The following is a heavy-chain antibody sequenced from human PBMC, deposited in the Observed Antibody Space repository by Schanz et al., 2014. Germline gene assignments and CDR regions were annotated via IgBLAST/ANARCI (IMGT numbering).Heavy chain of an antibody. CDR1: GITFSGYS. CDR3: AKDLISGWSGFDY. V-gene: IGHV3-48*01. J-gene: IGHJ4*02. Sequence: EVQLVESGGGLAQPGGSLRLSCAASGITFSGYSMNWVRQAPGKGLEWVSYISGSSSTKYYADSVKGRFTISRDNGKKSLYLQMNSLRAEDTAVYFCAKDLISGWSGFDYWGQGILVAVSS. CDR2: ISGSSSTK. D-gene: IGHD6-19*01.